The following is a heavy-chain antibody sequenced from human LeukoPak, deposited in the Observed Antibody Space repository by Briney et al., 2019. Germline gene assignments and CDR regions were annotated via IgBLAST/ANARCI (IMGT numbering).Heavy chain of an antibody. Sequence: GRSLRLSCAASGFTFSSYGMHWVRQAPGKGLEWVAVISYDGSNKYYADSVKGRFTISRDNSKSTLYLQMNSLRAEDTAVYYCAKDLGGYSSGWSDAFDIWGQGTMVTVSS. D-gene: IGHD6-19*01. CDR2: ISYDGSNK. CDR1: GFTFSSYG. V-gene: IGHV3-30*18. J-gene: IGHJ3*02. CDR3: AKDLGGYSSGWSDAFDI.